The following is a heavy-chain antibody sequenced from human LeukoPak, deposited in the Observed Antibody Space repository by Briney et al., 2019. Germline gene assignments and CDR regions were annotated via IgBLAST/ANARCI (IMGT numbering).Heavy chain of an antibody. CDR3: GGSSGYGNY. D-gene: IGHD3-22*01. CDR2: IYYSGST. J-gene: IGHJ4*02. CDR1: GGSISSYY. Sequence: PSETLSLPCTVSGGSISSYYWSWIRQPPGKGLEWIGYIYYSGSTNYNPSLKSRVTISVDTSKNQFSLKLSSVTAADTAVYYCGGSSGYGNYWGQGTLVTVSS. V-gene: IGHV4-59*01.